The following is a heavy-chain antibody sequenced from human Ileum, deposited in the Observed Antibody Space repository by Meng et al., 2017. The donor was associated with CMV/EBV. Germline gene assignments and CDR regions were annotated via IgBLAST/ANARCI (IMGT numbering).Heavy chain of an antibody. V-gene: IGHV3-48*04. D-gene: IGHD2-2*01. CDR3: SRGPPAVRGYFQH. CDR2: ISGSSATI. J-gene: IGHJ1*01. CDR1: GFTFSNYS. Sequence: GESLKISCAASGFTFSNYSMNWVRQTPGKGLEWVSYISGSSATIYYADSVKGRFTISRDNTKNSLYLQMNSLRAEDTAIYYCSRGPPAVRGYFQHWGQGTLVTVSS.